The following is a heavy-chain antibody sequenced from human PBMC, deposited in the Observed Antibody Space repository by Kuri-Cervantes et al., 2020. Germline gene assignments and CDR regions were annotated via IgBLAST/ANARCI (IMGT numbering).Heavy chain of an antibody. Sequence: GGSLRLSCAASGFTFSSYAMSWVRQAPGKGLEWVSDICGSGGRKYYADSVKGRFTISRDNSKNTLYLQMNSLRAEDTAVYYCARDPITIFGVVTHGFDYWGQGTLVTVSS. J-gene: IGHJ4*02. CDR3: ARDPITIFGVVTHGFDY. CDR1: GFTFSSYA. D-gene: IGHD3-3*01. V-gene: IGHV3-23*01. CDR2: ICGSGGRK.